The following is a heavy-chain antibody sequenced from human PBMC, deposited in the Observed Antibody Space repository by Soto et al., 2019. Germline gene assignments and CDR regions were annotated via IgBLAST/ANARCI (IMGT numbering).Heavy chain of an antibody. CDR2: INPSGGST. CDR1: GCTFTSYY. V-gene: IGHV1-46*01. J-gene: IGHJ3*02. CDR3: ARSPGYSSPLDAFDI. D-gene: IGHD5-18*01. Sequence: GASVKVSCKESGCTFTSYYMHWLRHYPGQGLECMLIINPSGGSTSYAQKFQGRVTMTRDTSTSTVYMELSSLRSEDTAVYYCARSPGYSSPLDAFDIWGQGTMVTVSS.